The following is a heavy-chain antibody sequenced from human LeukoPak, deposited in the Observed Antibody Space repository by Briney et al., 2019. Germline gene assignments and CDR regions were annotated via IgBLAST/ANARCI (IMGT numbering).Heavy chain of an antibody. V-gene: IGHV3-30*07. CDR2: ISYDGSNK. J-gene: IGHJ3*02. D-gene: IGHD5-24*01. CDR1: GFKFFTFA. Sequence: GGSLRLSCEASGFKFFTFAMHWVRRAPGKGLEWVAIISYDGSNKYYGDSVKGRFTISRDNSKNTLYLQMNSLRAEDTAVYYCAREMATGLGAFDIWGQGTMVTVSS. CDR3: AREMATGLGAFDI.